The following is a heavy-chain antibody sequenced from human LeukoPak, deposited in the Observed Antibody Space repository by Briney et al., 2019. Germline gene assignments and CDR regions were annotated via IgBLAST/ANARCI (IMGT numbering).Heavy chain of an antibody. CDR3: ARGDIVVVPAAYYYYYYMDV. J-gene: IGHJ6*03. V-gene: IGHV4-34*01. CDR2: INHSGST. Sequence: SQTLSPTRAVCVGAFSGYYWSWRRQPPGKGLECVGEINHSGSTNYNPSLKSRVTISVDTSKNQFSLKLSSVTAADTAVYYCARGDIVVVPAAYYYYYYMDVWGKGTTVTVSS. CDR1: VGAFSGYY. D-gene: IGHD2-2*01.